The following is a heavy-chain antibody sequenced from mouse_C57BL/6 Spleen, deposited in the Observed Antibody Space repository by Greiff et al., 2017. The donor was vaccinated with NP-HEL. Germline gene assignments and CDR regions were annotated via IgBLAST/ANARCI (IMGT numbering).Heavy chain of an antibody. CDR3: ARWGTTRYFDY. D-gene: IGHD1-1*01. CDR2: IDPSDSYT. Sequence: QVQLQQSGAELVMPGASVKLSCKASGYTFTSYWMHWVKQRPGQGLEWIGEIDPSDSYTNYNQKFKGKSTLTVDKSSSTAYMQLSSLTSEDSAVYYCARWGTTRYFDYWGQGTTLTVSS. V-gene: IGHV1-69*01. CDR1: GYTFTSYW. J-gene: IGHJ2*01.